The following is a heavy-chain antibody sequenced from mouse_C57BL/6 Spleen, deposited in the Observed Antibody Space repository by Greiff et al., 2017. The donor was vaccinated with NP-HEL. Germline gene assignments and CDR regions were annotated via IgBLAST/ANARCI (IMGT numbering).Heavy chain of an antibody. Sequence: QVQLQQSGAELVRPGTSVKVSCKASGYAFTNYLIEWVKQRPGQGLEWIGVINPGSGGTNYNEKFKGKATLTADKSSSTAYMQLSSLTSEDSAVYFCARRGRYGRGFACWGQGTLVTAAA. D-gene: IGHD1-1*02. V-gene: IGHV1-54*01. CDR2: INPGSGGT. CDR1: GYAFTNYL. J-gene: IGHJ3*01. CDR3: ARRGRYGRGFAC.